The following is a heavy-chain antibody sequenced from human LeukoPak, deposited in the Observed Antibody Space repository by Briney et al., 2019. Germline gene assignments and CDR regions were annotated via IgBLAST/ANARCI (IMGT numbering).Heavy chain of an antibody. D-gene: IGHD5-18*01. V-gene: IGHV1-2*02. Sequence: ASVKVSCKASGYTFTGYFLHWVRQAPGQGLEWMGWLNPNSGGTNYVQKFQGRVTVTRDTSISTAYMELSRLRSDDTAVYYCARVGYNYDFDYWGQGTLVTVSS. CDR2: LNPNSGGT. J-gene: IGHJ4*02. CDR3: ARVGYNYDFDY. CDR1: GYTFTGYF.